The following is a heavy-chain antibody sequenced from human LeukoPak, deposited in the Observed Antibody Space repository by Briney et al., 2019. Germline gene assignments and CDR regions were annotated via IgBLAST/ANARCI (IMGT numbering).Heavy chain of an antibody. D-gene: IGHD6-13*01. CDR2: ISDYNDDT. CDR1: GYTFASYG. V-gene: IGHV1-18*01. Sequence: GASVKVSCKASGYTFASYGIDWVRQAPGQGLEWMGWISDYNDDTYYAQNLQGRVTMTTDTSTSTAYMELRSLTSDDTALYYCARDTARTTTAGGPDYWGQGTLVTVSS. J-gene: IGHJ4*02. CDR3: ARDTARTTTAGGPDY.